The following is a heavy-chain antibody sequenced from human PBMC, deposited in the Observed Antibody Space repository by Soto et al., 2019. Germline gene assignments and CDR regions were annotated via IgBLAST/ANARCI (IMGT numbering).Heavy chain of an antibody. J-gene: IGHJ3*02. Sequence: PGGSLRLSCAASGFTFSSYGMHWVRQAPGKGLEWVAVIWYDGSNKYYADSVKGRFTISRDNSKNTLYLQMNSLRAEDTAVYYCASSSHYDFWKKASDIWGQGTMVTVSS. D-gene: IGHD3-3*01. CDR2: IWYDGSNK. V-gene: IGHV3-33*01. CDR3: ASSSHYDFWKKASDI. CDR1: GFTFSSYG.